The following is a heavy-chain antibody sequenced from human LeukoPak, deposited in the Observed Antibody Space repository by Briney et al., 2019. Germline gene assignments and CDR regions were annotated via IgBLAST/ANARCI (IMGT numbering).Heavy chain of an antibody. CDR1: GGSISTYY. D-gene: IGHD1-26*01. CDR2: IYNSGST. CDR3: ARAGSYYVIDY. Sequence: SETLSLTCTVSGGSISTYYWSWIRQPPGKGLEWIGYIYNSGSTNYNPSLKSRVTISVDTSRSQFSLKLTSMTATDTAVYYCARAGSYYVIDYWGQGTLVTVSS. V-gene: IGHV4-59*01. J-gene: IGHJ4*02.